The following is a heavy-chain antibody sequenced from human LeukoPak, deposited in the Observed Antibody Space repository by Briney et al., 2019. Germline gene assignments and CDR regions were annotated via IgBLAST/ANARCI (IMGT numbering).Heavy chain of an antibody. V-gene: IGHV1-8*01. CDR1: GYTFTSYD. CDR2: MNPNSGNT. CDR3: ARLLRKTRSFDP. J-gene: IGHJ5*02. Sequence: VASVKVSYKASGYTFTSYDINWVRQATGQGLEWMGWMNPNSGNTGYAQKFQGRVTMTRNTSISTAYMELSSLRSEDTAVYYCARLLRKTRSFDPWGQGTLVTVSS. D-gene: IGHD1-14*01.